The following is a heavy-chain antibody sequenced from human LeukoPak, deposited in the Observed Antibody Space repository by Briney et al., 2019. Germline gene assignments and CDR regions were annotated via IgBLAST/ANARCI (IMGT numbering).Heavy chain of an antibody. V-gene: IGHV4-59*01. CDR1: GGSISSYY. CDR2: IYYSGST. Sequence: PETLSLTCTVSGGSISSYYWSWIRQPPGKGLEWIGYIYYSGSTNYNPSLKSRVTISVDTSKNQFSLKLSSVTAADTAVYYCARTPCGGDCYIDYWGQGTLVTVSS. J-gene: IGHJ4*02. CDR3: ARTPCGGDCYIDY. D-gene: IGHD2-21*02.